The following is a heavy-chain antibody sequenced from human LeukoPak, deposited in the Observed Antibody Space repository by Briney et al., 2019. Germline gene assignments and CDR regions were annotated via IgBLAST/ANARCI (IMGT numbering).Heavy chain of an antibody. CDR1: GYTFSSYD. J-gene: IGHJ4*02. Sequence: GASVKVSCKASGYTFSSYDINWVRQATGQGLEWMGRMNPNSGNTGYAQKFQGRVNMTRNTSISTAYMELSSLRSEDTAVYYCARKFLGSRGYYFDYWGQGTLVTVSS. D-gene: IGHD3-10*01. CDR2: MNPNSGNT. V-gene: IGHV1-8*01. CDR3: ARKFLGSRGYYFDY.